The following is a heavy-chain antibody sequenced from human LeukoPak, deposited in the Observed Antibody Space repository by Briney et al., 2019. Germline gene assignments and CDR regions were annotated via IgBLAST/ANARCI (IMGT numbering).Heavy chain of an antibody. D-gene: IGHD4-17*01. Sequence: GGSLRLSCAASGFTFSDSYMTWVRQAPGKGVEWVAYISGSGHDINYSDSVKGRFTISRDNARNSLYLQMNNVRAEDTALYYCARGAVTYYYHYMDVWGKGAAVIVSS. CDR1: GFTFSDSY. CDR2: ISGSGHDI. V-gene: IGHV3-11*01. CDR3: ARGAVTYYYHYMDV. J-gene: IGHJ6*03.